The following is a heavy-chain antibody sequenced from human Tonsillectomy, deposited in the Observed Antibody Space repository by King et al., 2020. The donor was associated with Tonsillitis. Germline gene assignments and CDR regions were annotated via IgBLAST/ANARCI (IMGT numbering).Heavy chain of an antibody. J-gene: IGHJ4*02. CDR2: INWNGVST. V-gene: IGHV3-20*04. CDR1: GFTFDDYV. CDR3: ASHDSSGYYYFDY. Sequence: QLVQSGGGVVRPGGSLRLSCAASGFTFDDYVISWVRQAPGKGLDWVSGINWNGVSTGYADSVKGRFTISRDNAKNSLYLQMNSLRAEDTALYYCASHDSSGYYYFDYWGQGTLVTVSS. D-gene: IGHD3-22*01.